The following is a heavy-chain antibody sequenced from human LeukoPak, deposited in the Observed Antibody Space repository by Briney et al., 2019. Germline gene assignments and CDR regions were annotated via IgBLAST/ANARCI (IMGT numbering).Heavy chain of an antibody. CDR1: GFTFATYG. J-gene: IGHJ4*02. D-gene: IGHD3-3*01. CDR2: IWNDGSKQ. V-gene: IGHV3-33*06. CDR3: VKDIWNGNNRYFDY. Sequence: GGSLRLSCAASGFTFATYGMHWVRQGPGKGLEWVAIIWNDGSKQDYADSVKGRFTISSDNFKNTVSLQMSSLTAEDTAIYYCVKDIWNGNNRYFDYWGQGTLVTVSS.